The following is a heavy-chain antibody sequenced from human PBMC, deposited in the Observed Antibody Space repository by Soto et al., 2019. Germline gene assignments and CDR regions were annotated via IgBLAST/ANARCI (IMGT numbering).Heavy chain of an antibody. CDR3: ATAISSPFSNLDS. D-gene: IGHD2-2*01. CDR1: GFTFSTYW. Sequence: EVQLVQSGGDLVQPGGSLRLSCVASGFTFSTYWMTWVRQAPGMGLEWVAGIKEDASEEVYVDSVKGRFSISRDNAKNSRYLQLNSLRDDGTAVYYSATAISSPFSNLDSWGQGSLVTVSS. V-gene: IGHV3-7*01. CDR2: IKEDASEE. J-gene: IGHJ4*02.